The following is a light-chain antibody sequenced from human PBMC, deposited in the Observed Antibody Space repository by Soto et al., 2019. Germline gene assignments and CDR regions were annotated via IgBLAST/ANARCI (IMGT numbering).Light chain of an antibody. V-gene: IGLV2-14*01. CDR3: SSYTSSSTLGV. J-gene: IGLJ2*01. CDR1: SSDVGGYNY. CDR2: DVS. Sequence: QSALTQPASVSGSPGQSITISCTGTSSDVGGYNYVSWYQQHPGKAPKLMIYDVSNRPSGVSNRFSGPKSGNTASLTISGLQAEDEGDYYCSSYTSSSTLGVFGGGTKPTVL.